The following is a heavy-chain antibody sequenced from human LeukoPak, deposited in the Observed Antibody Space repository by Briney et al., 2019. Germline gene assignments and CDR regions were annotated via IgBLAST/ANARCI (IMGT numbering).Heavy chain of an antibody. V-gene: IGHV1-18*01. J-gene: IGHJ4*02. D-gene: IGHD6-19*01. CDR1: GYTFTSYG. Sequence: ASVKVSCKASGYTFTSYGISWVRQAPGQGLEWMGWISAYNGNTNYAQKLQGRVTMTTDTSPSTAYMELRSLRSDDTAVYYCARGGTGSGWYGVPFDYWGQGTLVTVSS. CDR3: ARGGTGSGWYGVPFDY. CDR2: ISAYNGNT.